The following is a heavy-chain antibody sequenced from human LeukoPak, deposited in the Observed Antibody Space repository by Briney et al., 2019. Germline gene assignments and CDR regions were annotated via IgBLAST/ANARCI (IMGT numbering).Heavy chain of an antibody. Sequence: PGGSLRLSCAASGFTFSSYEMNWVRQAPGKGLEWVSYISSSGSTIYYADSVKGRFTISRDNAKNSLHLQMNSLRAEDTAVYYCARGLRLRLGELSLHDYWGQGTLVTVSS. CDR3: ARGLRLRLGELSLHDY. J-gene: IGHJ4*02. V-gene: IGHV3-48*03. CDR1: GFTFSSYE. CDR2: ISSSGSTI. D-gene: IGHD3-16*02.